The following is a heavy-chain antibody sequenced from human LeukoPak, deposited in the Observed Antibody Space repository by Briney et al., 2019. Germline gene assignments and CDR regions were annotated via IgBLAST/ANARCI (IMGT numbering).Heavy chain of an antibody. CDR3: ATTTYDSVWGSYRYTGFDD. V-gene: IGHV3-53*01. CDR1: GFTVSSNY. J-gene: IGHJ4*01. D-gene: IGHD3-16*02. Sequence: GGSLRLSCAASGFTVSSNYMNWVRHAPPKGLERVSVIYSGGSTYYSDSVKRRFTISRDISTNTLYLPLNSLRAEDTPVYYSATTTYDSVWGSYRYTGFDDWGQGTLVTVSS. CDR2: IYSGGST.